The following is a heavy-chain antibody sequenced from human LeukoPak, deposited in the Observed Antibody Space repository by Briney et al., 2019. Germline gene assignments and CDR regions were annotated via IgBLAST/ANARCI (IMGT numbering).Heavy chain of an antibody. V-gene: IGHV1-18*01. CDR3: ARHSSHSHFDY. CDR2: INTYNGNT. D-gene: IGHD3-22*01. CDR1: GYTFTSYA. Sequence: ASVKVSRKASGYTFTSYAFSWVRQAPGQGLEWMGWINTYNGNTDYAQKLQGRVTMTTDTSTSTAYMELRSLRSDDTAVYYCARHSSHSHFDYWGQGTLVTVSS. J-gene: IGHJ4*02.